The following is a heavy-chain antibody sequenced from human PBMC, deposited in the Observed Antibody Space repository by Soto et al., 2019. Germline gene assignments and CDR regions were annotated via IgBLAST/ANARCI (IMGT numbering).Heavy chain of an antibody. V-gene: IGHV4-4*02. CDR1: GDSISSSNW. CDR2: IYYTGST. Sequence: SETLSLTCAVSGDSISSSNWWSWVRQPPGKGLEWIGSIYYTGSTYYNPSLKSRVTISLDTSKNQFSLKLTSVTAADTAVYYCARSVFPWGQGTLVTVSS. J-gene: IGHJ5*02. CDR3: ARSVFP.